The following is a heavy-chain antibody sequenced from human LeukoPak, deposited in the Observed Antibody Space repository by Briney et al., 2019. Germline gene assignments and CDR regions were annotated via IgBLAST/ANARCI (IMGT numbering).Heavy chain of an antibody. J-gene: IGHJ6*02. D-gene: IGHD3-3*01. CDR2: INHSGST. CDR1: GVSFSGYY. CDR3: ARAARITIFGVVKYYYGMDV. Sequence: PSETLSLTCAVYGVSFSGYYWSWIRQPPGKGLEWIGEINHSGSTNYNPSLKSRVTISVDTSKNQFSLKLSSVTAADTAVYYCARAARITIFGVVKYYYGMDVWGQGTTVTVSS. V-gene: IGHV4-34*01.